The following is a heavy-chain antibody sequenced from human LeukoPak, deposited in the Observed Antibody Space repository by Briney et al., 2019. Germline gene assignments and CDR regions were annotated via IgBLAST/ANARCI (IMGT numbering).Heavy chain of an antibody. V-gene: IGHV4-34*09. CDR1: GGSFSGYY. CDR2: IYYSGST. D-gene: IGHD6-19*01. J-gene: IGHJ4*02. Sequence: SETLSLTCAVYGGSFSGYYWSWIRQPPGKGLEWIGYIYYSGSTYYNPSLKSRVTISVDTSKNQFSLKLSSVTAADTAVYYCARTSSGWLFDYWGQGTLVTVSS. CDR3: ARTSSGWLFDY.